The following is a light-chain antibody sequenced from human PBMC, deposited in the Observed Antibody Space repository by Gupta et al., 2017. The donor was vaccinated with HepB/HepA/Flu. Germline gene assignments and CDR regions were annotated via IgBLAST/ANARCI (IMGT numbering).Light chain of an antibody. CDR2: TAS. CDR3: QQTYSTLIT. J-gene: IGKJ5*01. Sequence: DIQMTQSPSFLSAPVGDRVTITCRASQSVSNYLNWYQQKPGKAPKLLIYTASSLETGVPSRFSGSGPGTDFTLTINSLQPEDCATYYCQQTYSTLITFGQGTRLEIK. V-gene: IGKV1-39*01. CDR1: QSVSNY.